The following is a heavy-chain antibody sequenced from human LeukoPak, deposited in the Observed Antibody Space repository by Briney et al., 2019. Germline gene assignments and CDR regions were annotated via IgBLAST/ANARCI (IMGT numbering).Heavy chain of an antibody. CDR3: ARLRGGVGGPFDY. J-gene: IGHJ4*02. Sequence: SETLSLTCTVSGGSISSYYWSWIRQPPGKGLEWNGYIYYSGSTYYNPSLKSRVTISVDTSKNQFSLKLSSVTAADTAVYYCARLRGGVGGPFDYWGQGTLVTVSS. V-gene: IGHV4-59*04. D-gene: IGHD3-10*01. CDR1: GGSISSYY. CDR2: IYYSGST.